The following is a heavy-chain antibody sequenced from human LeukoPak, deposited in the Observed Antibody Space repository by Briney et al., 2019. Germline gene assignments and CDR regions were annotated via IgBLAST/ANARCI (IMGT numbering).Heavy chain of an antibody. CDR2: INPNSGGT. D-gene: IGHD3-10*01. J-gene: IGHJ4*02. Sequence: ASVKVSCKASGYTFTGYYMHWVRQAPGQGLEWMGWINPNSGGTNYAQKFQGRVTMTRDTSISTAYMELGRLRSDDTAVYYCARAVEILGELSYWGQGTLVTVSS. CDR3: ARAVEILGELSY. V-gene: IGHV1-2*02. CDR1: GYTFTGYY.